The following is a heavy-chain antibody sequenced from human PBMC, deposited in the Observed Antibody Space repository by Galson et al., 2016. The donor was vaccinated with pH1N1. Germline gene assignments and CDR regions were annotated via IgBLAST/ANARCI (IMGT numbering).Heavy chain of an antibody. Sequence: SVKVSCKASGYTFTSYAMNWVRQAPGQGLEWMGWINTNTGNPTYAQGFTGRFVFSLDTSVTTAYLQICSLKAEDTAVYYCARDTGPSQIGPGPYAGGWGPSPIFEWSPAYGRIGDYYYGMDVWGQGTTVTVSS. CDR1: GYTFTSYA. CDR3: ARDTGPSQIGPGPYAGGWGPSPIFEWSPAYGRIGDYYYGMDV. D-gene: IGHD3-9*01. J-gene: IGHJ6*02. V-gene: IGHV7-4-1*01. CDR2: INTNTGNP.